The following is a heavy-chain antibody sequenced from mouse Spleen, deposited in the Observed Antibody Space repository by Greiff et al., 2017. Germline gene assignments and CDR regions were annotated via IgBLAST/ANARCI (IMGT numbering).Heavy chain of an antibody. D-gene: IGHD1-1*01. Sequence: QVQLKETGPGLVAPSQSLSITCTVSGFSLTSYGVHWVRQPPGKGLEWLVVIWSDGSTNYNSALKSRLSISKDNSKSQVFLKMNSLQTDDTAMYYCARVYYYGPGAMDYWGQGTSVTVSS. CDR1: GFSLTSYG. J-gene: IGHJ4*01. CDR3: ARVYYYGPGAMDY. CDR2: IWSDGST. V-gene: IGHV2-6*03.